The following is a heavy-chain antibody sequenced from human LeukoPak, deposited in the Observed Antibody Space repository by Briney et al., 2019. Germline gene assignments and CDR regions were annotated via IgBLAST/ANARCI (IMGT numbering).Heavy chain of an antibody. CDR3: ARARNYCSGGSCSPFDY. J-gene: IGHJ4*02. V-gene: IGHV3-23*01. Sequence: GGSLRLSCAASGFTFSSYAMSWVRQAPGKGLEWVSAISGSGGSTYYADSVKGRFTISRDNSKNTLYLQMNSLRAEDTAVYYCARARNYCSGGSCSPFDYWGQGTLVTVSS. D-gene: IGHD2-15*01. CDR2: ISGSGGST. CDR1: GFTFSSYA.